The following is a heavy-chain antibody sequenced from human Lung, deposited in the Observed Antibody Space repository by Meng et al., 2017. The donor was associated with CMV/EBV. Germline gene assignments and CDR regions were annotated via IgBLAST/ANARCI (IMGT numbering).Heavy chain of an antibody. D-gene: IGHD6-19*01. CDR1: GFTFSSYG. CDR2: IRYDGSNK. J-gene: IGHJ4*01. CDR3: AKDFTQLAVAGIPYYFDY. Sequence: AGSLRLXCAASGFTFSSYGMHWVRQAPGKGLEWVAFIRYDGSNKYYADSVKGRFTISRDNSKNTLYLQMNSLRAEDTAVYYCAKDFTQLAVAGIPYYFDYXGQGXLVTVSS. V-gene: IGHV3-30*02.